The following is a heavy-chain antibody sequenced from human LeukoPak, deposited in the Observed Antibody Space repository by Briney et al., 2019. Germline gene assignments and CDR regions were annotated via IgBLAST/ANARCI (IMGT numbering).Heavy chain of an antibody. V-gene: IGHV4-4*07. CDR2: IYTSGST. CDR1: GGSISSYY. D-gene: IGHD4-4*01. J-gene: IGHJ4*02. CDR3: ARGGFGTTVKGIDY. Sequence: SETLSLTCTVSGGSISSYYWSWIRQPAGKGLEWIGRIYTSGSTKYNPSLKSRVTMSVDTAKNQFSLKLSSVTAADTAVYYCARGGFGTTVKGIDYWGQGTLVTVSS.